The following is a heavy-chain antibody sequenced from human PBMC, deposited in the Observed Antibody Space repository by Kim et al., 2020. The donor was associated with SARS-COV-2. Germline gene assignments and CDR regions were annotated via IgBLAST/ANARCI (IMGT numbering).Heavy chain of an antibody. D-gene: IGHD2-15*01. Sequence: SVKVSCKASGGTFSSYAISWVRQAPGQGLEWMGGIIPIFGTANYAQKFQGRVTITADESTSTDYMELSSLRSEDTAVYYCARTGYCSGGSCYFRYYYGM. J-gene: IGHJ6*01. CDR2: IIPIFGTA. CDR3: ARTGYCSGGSCYFRYYYGM. CDR1: GGTFSSYA. V-gene: IGHV1-69*13.